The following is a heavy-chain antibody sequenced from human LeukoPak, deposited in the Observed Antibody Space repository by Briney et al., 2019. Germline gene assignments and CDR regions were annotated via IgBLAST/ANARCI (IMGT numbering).Heavy chain of an antibody. CDR3: ARDPRSWELRLNAFDI. Sequence: ASVKVSCKASGYTFTSYGISWVRQAPGQGLEWMGWISAYNGNTNYAQKLQGRVTMTTDTSTSTAYMELRSLRSDDTAVYYCARDPRSWELRLNAFDIWGQGTMVTVSS. V-gene: IGHV1-18*01. CDR1: GYTFTSYG. D-gene: IGHD1-26*01. CDR2: ISAYNGNT. J-gene: IGHJ3*02.